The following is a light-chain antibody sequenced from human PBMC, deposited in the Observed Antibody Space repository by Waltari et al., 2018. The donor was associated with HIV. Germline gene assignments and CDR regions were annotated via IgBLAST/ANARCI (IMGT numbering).Light chain of an antibody. J-gene: IGKJ4*01. CDR3: QQRSNWPPLT. CDR1: QSISSY. V-gene: IGKV3-11*01. CDR2: DAS. Sequence: ETVMTQSPATLSLSPGERATLSCRASQSISSYLAWYQQKPGQAPRLLIYDASNRATGIPARFSGSGSGTEFTLTISSLEPEDVAVYYCQQRSNWPPLTFGGGTKVEIK.